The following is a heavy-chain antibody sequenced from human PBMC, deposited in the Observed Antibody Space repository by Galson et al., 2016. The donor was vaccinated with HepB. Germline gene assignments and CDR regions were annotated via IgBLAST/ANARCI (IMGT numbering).Heavy chain of an antibody. CDR1: RFTFSNYA. CDR2: VSGSGGST. V-gene: IGHV3-23*01. D-gene: IGHD2-2*01. CDR3: AKGIPAALHSLGYYYYMDV. J-gene: IGHJ6*03. Sequence: GSLRLSCAASRFTFSNYAMTWVRQAPGKGLEWVSAVSGSGGSTYYADSVKGRFTISRDNSKNTLYLQMNSLRAEDTAVYYCAKGIPAALHSLGYYYYMDVWGKGTTVTVSS.